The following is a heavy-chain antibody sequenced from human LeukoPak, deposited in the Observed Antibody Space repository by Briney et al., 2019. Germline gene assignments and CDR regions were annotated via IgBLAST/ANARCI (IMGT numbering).Heavy chain of an antibody. J-gene: IGHJ4*02. Sequence: PGGSLRLSCTPSGTASGFSFNNAWMNWVRQAPGKGLEWVGRIRRTAYGAPTDYAAPVKGRFIITRDDSRNMLYLQMNSLKTEDTAVYFCTSGFSVARHDHYWGPGTLVIVSS. V-gene: IGHV3-15*07. CDR1: GFSFNNAW. CDR2: IRRTAYGAPT. CDR3: TSGFSVARHDHY. D-gene: IGHD5/OR15-5a*01.